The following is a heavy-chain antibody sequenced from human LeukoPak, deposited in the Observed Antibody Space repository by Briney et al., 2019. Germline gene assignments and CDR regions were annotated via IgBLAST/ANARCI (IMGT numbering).Heavy chain of an antibody. CDR3: AGSATVRNYDFWSGYYFYFDY. D-gene: IGHD3-3*01. CDR2: IKHSGSS. V-gene: IGHV4-34*01. J-gene: IGHJ4*02. CDR1: GGSFSGYY. Sequence: SETLSLTCAVYGGSFSGYYWSWIRQPPGKGLEWIGEIKHSGSSNYNPSLKSRVTISVDTSKNQFSLKLSSVTAADTAVYYCAGSATVRNYDFWSGYYFYFDYWGQGTLVTVSS.